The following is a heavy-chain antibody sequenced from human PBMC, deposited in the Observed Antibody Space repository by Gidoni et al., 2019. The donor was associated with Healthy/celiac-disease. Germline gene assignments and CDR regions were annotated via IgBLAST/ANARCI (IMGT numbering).Heavy chain of an antibody. V-gene: IGHV3-21*01. Sequence: EVQLVESGGGLVKPGGSLRLSCAASGFPFSSYSMNWVRQAPGKGLEWVSSISSSSSYIYYADSVKGRLTISRDNAKNSLYLQMNSLRAEDTAVYYCAREGGSEWYLDYWGQGTLVTVSS. D-gene: IGHD3-3*01. CDR1: GFPFSSYS. CDR2: ISSSSSYI. J-gene: IGHJ4*02. CDR3: AREGGSEWYLDY.